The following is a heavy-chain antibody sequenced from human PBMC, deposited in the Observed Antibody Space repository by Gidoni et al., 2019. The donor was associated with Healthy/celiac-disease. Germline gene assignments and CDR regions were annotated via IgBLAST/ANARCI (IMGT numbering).Heavy chain of an antibody. CDR3: ARDGPYSSPSKVEFEN. V-gene: IGHV3-21*01. D-gene: IGHD6-13*01. CDR2: ISSSSSYI. J-gene: IGHJ4*02. Sequence: EVMLVESGGGLVKPGGSLSLSCAASGFTFSSYSMNWVRQAPGKGLAWVSSISSSSSYIYYADSVKGRFTISRDNAKNSLYLQMNSLRAEDTAVYYCARDGPYSSPSKVEFENWGQGTLVTVSS. CDR1: GFTFSSYS.